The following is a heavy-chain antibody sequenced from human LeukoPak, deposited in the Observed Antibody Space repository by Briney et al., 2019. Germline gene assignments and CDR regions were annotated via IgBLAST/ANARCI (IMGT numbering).Heavy chain of an antibody. Sequence: GGSLRLSCAASGFTFSSYWMYWVRQAPGKGPVWVARINTDGSSLNYADSVKGRFTISRDNAKNTLYLQMNSPRAEDTAVYYCARGFWTGVEYWGQGALVTVSS. J-gene: IGHJ4*02. CDR2: INTDGSSL. CDR1: GFTFSSYW. D-gene: IGHD3/OR15-3a*01. V-gene: IGHV3-74*01. CDR3: ARGFWTGVEY.